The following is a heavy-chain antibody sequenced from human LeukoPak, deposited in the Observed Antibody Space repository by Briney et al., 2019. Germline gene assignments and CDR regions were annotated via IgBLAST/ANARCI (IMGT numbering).Heavy chain of an antibody. Sequence: SETLSLTCTVSGGSISSSRYYWGWIRQPPGKGLEWIGYIYYSGSTYYNPSLKSRVTISVDTSKNQFSLKLSSVTAADTAVYYCARGPVEQLVGVFTYWGQGTLVTVSS. V-gene: IGHV4-30-4*08. CDR3: ARGPVEQLVGVFTY. CDR1: GGSISSSRYY. J-gene: IGHJ4*02. CDR2: IYYSGST. D-gene: IGHD6-6*01.